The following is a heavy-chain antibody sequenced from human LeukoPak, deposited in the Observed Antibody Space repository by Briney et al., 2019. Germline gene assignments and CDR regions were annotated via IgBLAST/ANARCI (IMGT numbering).Heavy chain of an antibody. CDR1: GGSISSSSHY. Sequence: NPSETLSLTCTVSGGSISSSSHYWGWIRQPPGKGLEWIGSIYYSGRTYYNPSLKSRVTISVDTSKNQLSLKPSSVTAADTAVYYCARQPRNWNDFLDYWGQGTLVTVSS. CDR2: IYYSGRT. J-gene: IGHJ4*02. V-gene: IGHV4-39*01. CDR3: ARQPRNWNDFLDY. D-gene: IGHD1-1*01.